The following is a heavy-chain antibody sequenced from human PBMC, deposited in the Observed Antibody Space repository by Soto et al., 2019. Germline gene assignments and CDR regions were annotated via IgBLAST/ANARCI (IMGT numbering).Heavy chain of an antibody. CDR2: IYSGGST. J-gene: IGHJ6*02. V-gene: IGHV3-53*01. CDR1: GFTVSSNY. Sequence: EVQLVESGGGLIQPGGSLRLSCAASGFTVSSNYMSWVRQAPGKGLECVSAIYSGGSTYYADSVKGRFTISRDNSKNTLYLQMNSLRAEDTAVYYCARGGYNYDYAMDVWGQGTTVTVSS. CDR3: ARGGYNYDYAMDV. D-gene: IGHD2-15*01.